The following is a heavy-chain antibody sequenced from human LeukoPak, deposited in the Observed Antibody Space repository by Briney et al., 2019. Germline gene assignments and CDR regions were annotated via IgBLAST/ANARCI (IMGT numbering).Heavy chain of an antibody. Sequence: PGGSLRLSCAASGFTFTTYAMTWVGQAPGKGLEWVSSMGVGGAATFYSDSVKGRFTISRDNSMNTLYLQMNSLRADDTAVYYCGRPTKFWLIQGDGVDVWGQGTTVTVSS. V-gene: IGHV3-23*01. CDR2: MGVGGAAT. J-gene: IGHJ6*02. D-gene: IGHD6-19*01. CDR1: GFTFTTYA. CDR3: GRPTKFWLIQGDGVDV.